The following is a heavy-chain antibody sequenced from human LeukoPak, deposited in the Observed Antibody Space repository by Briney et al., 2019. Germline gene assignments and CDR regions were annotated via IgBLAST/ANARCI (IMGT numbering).Heavy chain of an antibody. J-gene: IGHJ6*03. V-gene: IGHV1-69*04. CDR3: ARGVDYRVSVGYYYYMDV. CDR2: IIPILGIA. CDR1: GGTFSSYA. D-gene: IGHD4-11*01. Sequence: SVTVSCKASGGTFSSYAISWVRQAPGQGLEWMGRIIPILGIANYAQKFQGRVTITADESTSTAYMELSSLRSEDTAVYYCARGVDYRVSVGYYYYMDVWGKGTTVTVSS.